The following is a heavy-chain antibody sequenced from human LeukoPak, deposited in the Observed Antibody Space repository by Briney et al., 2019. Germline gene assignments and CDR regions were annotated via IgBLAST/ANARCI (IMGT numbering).Heavy chain of an antibody. CDR3: ARDAQRGFDYSNSLEY. J-gene: IGHJ4*01. CDR1: GFIYSHYG. D-gene: IGHD4-11*01. CDR2: IWSDGSNR. V-gene: IGHV3-33*01. Sequence: GGSLRLSCAASGFIYSHYGMHWVHQAPGKGLEWVAVIWSDGSNRFYAGSVKGRFTISRDNSQNTLFLQMNSLRAEDTAMYYCARDAQRGFDYSNSLEYWGHGTLVTVSS.